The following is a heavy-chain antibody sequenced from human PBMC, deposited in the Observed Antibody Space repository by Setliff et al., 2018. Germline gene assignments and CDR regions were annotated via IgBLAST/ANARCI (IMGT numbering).Heavy chain of an antibody. CDR2: ISAYNGRT. Sequence: ASVKVSCKASDYTFTDYGIYWVRQAPGQGLEWMGWISAYNGRTNYAEKFHARVTMTTDTATSTAYMELRSLKSDDTAVYHCARASGGNSVEDGFDIWGQGTMVTVSS. CDR1: DYTFTDYG. D-gene: IGHD1-26*01. V-gene: IGHV1-18*01. J-gene: IGHJ3*02. CDR3: ARASGGNSVEDGFDI.